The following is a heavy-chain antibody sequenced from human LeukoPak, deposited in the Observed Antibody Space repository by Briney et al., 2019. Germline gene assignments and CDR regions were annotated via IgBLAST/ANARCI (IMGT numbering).Heavy chain of an antibody. V-gene: IGHV3-9*01. J-gene: IGHJ4*02. CDR3: AKGYGSGSYYLVAYFDY. CDR2: ISWNSGSI. Sequence: PGRSLRLSCAASGFTFDDYAMHWVRQAPGKGLEWVSGISWNSGSIGYADSVKGRFTISRDTAKNSLYLQMNSLRAEDTALYYCAKGYGSGSYYLVAYFDYWGQGTLATVSS. D-gene: IGHD3-10*01. CDR1: GFTFDDYA.